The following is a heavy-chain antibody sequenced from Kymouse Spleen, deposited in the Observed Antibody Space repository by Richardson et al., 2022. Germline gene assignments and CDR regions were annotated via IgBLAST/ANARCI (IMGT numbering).Heavy chain of an antibody. CDR3: ARDRGYDTMVRGVPYYYGMDV. J-gene: IGHJ6*02. Sequence: QVQLQQSGPGLVKPSQTLSLTCAISGDSVSSNSAAWNWIRQSPSRGLEWLGRTYYRSKWYNDYAVSVKSRITINPDTSKNQFSLQLNSVTPEDTAVYYCARDRGYDTMVRGVPYYYGMDVWGQGTTVTVSS. V-gene: IGHV6-1*01. CDR2: TYYRSKWYN. CDR1: GDSVSSNSAA. D-gene: IGHD3-10*01.